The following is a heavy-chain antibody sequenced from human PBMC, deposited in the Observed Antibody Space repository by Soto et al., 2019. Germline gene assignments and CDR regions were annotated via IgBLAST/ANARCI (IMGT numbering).Heavy chain of an antibody. CDR1: GFTFSSYS. CDR3: ARDFKESQYYYYCMDV. Sequence: EVQLVESGGGLVKPGGSLRLSCVVSGFTFSSYSMNWVRQAPWKGLEWVSSISSGSNYTYYADSVKGRFTISRDNAKNSVYLQMNSLRAEDTALYYCARDFKESQYYYYCMDVWGKGTTVTVSS. V-gene: IGHV3-21*06. J-gene: IGHJ6*03. CDR2: ISSGSNYT. D-gene: IGHD3-10*01.